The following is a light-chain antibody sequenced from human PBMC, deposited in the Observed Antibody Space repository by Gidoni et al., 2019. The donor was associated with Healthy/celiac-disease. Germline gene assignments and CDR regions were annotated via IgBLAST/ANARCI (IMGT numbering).Light chain of an antibody. J-gene: IGKJ5*01. CDR3: QQYDSDPLRT. Sequence: AIRMTQSPSSFSACTGDSVTITCRASQGISSYLSWYQPNPGKAPELLIYAESTLQIEVPSRCSGSGSGTDSTLTISCLHSEDVASYYCQQYDSDPLRTFGQGTRLEIK. CDR1: QGISSY. V-gene: IGKV1-8*01. CDR2: AES.